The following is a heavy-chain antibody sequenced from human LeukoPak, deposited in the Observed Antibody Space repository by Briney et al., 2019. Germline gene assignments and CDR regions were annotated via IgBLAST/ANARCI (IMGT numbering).Heavy chain of an antibody. CDR2: INSDGSST. CDR3: AREVYSSGWSSFDY. J-gene: IGHJ4*02. Sequence: GRSLRLSCAAAGFTFSSYWMHWVRQAPGKGLVWVSRINSDGSSTIHADSVKGRFTISRDNAKNTLYLQMNSLRAEDTAVYYCAREVYSSGWSSFDYWGQGTLVTVSS. D-gene: IGHD6-19*01. CDR1: GFTFSSYW. V-gene: IGHV3-74*01.